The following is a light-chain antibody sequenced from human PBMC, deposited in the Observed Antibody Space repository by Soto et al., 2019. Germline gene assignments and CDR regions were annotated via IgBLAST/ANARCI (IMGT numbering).Light chain of an antibody. CDR1: QSVSSY. V-gene: IGKV3-11*01. J-gene: IGKJ1*01. Sequence: EIVLTQSPATLSLSPGERATLSCRASQSVSSYLAWYQQKPDQAPRLLIYVASSRATGIPDRFSGSGSGTDFTLTINSLAPEDFAIYYCHQRQSWPRTFGQGTKVDIK. CDR2: VAS. CDR3: HQRQSWPRT.